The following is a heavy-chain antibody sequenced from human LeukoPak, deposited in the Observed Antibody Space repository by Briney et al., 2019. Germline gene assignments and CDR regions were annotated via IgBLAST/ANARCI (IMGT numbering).Heavy chain of an antibody. D-gene: IGHD3-9*01. CDR3: ARLDYYDISTGYSL. V-gene: IGHV3-7*01. CDR2: IKQDGSEK. Sequence: GGSLRLSCAASGFTFSSYWMSWVRQAPGKGLEWVANIKQDGSEKYYVDSVKGRFTISRDNAKNSLYLQMNSLRAEDTAVYYCARLDYYDISTGYSLWGQGTLVTVSS. CDR1: GFTFSSYW. J-gene: IGHJ4*02.